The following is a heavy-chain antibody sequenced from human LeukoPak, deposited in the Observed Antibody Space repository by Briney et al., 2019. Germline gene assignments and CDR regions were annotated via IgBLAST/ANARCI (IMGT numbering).Heavy chain of an antibody. J-gene: IGHJ3*02. Sequence: GGSLRLSCAASGFTFSHYAMHWVRQAPGKGLEWVAVISYHGIDKYYADSVKGRFTISRDNAKNSLYLQMNSLRAEDTAVYYCARDQGIFPAFDIWGQGTMVTVSS. CDR1: GFTFSHYA. CDR3: ARDQGIFPAFDI. CDR2: ISYHGIDK. V-gene: IGHV3-30-3*01. D-gene: IGHD3-3*01.